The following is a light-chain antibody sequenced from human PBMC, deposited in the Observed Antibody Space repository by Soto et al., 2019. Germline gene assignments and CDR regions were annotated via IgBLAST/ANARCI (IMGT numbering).Light chain of an antibody. J-gene: IGKJ1*01. CDR2: LAS. CDR1: QAFNTS. CDR3: HQRQSWPRT. Sequence: EIVLTQSPATLSSFPGDRVTLSCRASQAFNTSLAWYQHRPGQAPRLLIYLASNTAAGVPARCSGSGSGTDFTLTNSDVEPEDFAVYFCHQRQSWPRTFGQGTTVDI. V-gene: IGKV3-11*01.